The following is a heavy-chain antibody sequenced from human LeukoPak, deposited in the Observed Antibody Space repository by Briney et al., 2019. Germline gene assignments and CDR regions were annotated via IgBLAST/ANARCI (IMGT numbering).Heavy chain of an antibody. CDR2: ISSRSSYI. V-gene: IGHV3-21*01. J-gene: IGHJ4*02. CDR3: ARGYSTHGEYYFDY. CDR1: GFTFSSYS. Sequence: PGGSLRLSCAASGFTFSSYSMNWVRQAPGKGLEWVSSISSRSSYIYYADSVKGRFTISRDNAKNSLYLQMNSLRAEDTAAYYCARGYSTHGEYYFDYWGQGTLVTVSS. D-gene: IGHD4-11*01.